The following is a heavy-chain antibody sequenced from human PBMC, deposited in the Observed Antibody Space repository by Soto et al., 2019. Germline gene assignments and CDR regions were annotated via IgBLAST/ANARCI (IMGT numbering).Heavy chain of an antibody. CDR2: ISAYNGNT. V-gene: IGHV1-18*01. D-gene: IGHD3-9*01. CDR1: GYTFASYA. CDR3: ARADILTGSFDY. J-gene: IGHJ4*02. Sequence: ASVKVSCKASGYTFASYAISWMRQAPGQGLEWMGWISAYNGNTNYAQKLQGRVTMTTDTSTSTAYMELSSLRSEDTAVYYCARADILTGSFDYWGQGTLVTVSS.